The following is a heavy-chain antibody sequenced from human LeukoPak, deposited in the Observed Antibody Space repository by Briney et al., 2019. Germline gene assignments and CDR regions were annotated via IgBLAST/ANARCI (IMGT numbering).Heavy chain of an antibody. D-gene: IGHD6-19*01. CDR1: GFTFSSYG. Sequence: GGSLRLSCAASGFTFSSYGMHWVRQAPGKGLEWVAVIWYDGSNKYYADSVKGRFTISRDNSKNTLYLQMNSLRAEDTAVYYCARDSWLAVAGTLVDYWGQGTLVTVSS. CDR3: ARDSWLAVAGTLVDY. V-gene: IGHV3-33*01. J-gene: IGHJ4*02. CDR2: IWYDGSNK.